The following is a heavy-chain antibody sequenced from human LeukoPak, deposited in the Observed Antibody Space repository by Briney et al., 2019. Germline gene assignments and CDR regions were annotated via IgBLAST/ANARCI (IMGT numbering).Heavy chain of an antibody. CDR3: AKEHMAAAVYYFDY. CDR1: GFTFTNYA. V-gene: IGHV3-23*01. J-gene: IGHJ4*02. CDR2: INPSSGNT. D-gene: IGHD2-15*01. Sequence: GGSLRLSCAASGFTFTNYAMSWVRQDPGKGLEWVSSINPSSGNTYYADSVKGRFTISGDNSKNTLYLQMNSLRAEDTAIYYCAKEHMAAAVYYFDYWGQGTLVTVSS.